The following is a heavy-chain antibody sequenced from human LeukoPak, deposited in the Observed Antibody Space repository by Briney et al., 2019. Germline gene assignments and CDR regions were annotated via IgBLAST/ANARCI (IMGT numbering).Heavy chain of an antibody. CDR2: INHSGST. Sequence: SETLSLTCAVYGGSFSGYYWSWIRRPPGKGLEWIGEINHSGSTNYNPSLKSRVTISVDTSKNQFPLKLSSVTAADTAVYYCARHDILTGYYSYWGQGTLVTVSS. CDR3: ARHDILTGYYSY. D-gene: IGHD3-9*01. CDR1: GGSFSGYY. V-gene: IGHV4-34*01. J-gene: IGHJ4*02.